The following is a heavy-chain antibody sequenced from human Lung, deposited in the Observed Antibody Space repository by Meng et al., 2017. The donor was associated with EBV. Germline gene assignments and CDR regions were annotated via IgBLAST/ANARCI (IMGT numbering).Heavy chain of an antibody. CDR2: IYWDDDK. CDR3: AHLIAARPFDY. Sequence: QIHLKDSGPTLVKPTLTLTLTCTFSGFSLSTRGVGVGWIRQPPGKALEWLALIYWDDDKRYSPSLKSRLTITKDTSKNQVVLTMTNMDPVDAATYFCAHLIAARPFDYWGQGTLVTVSS. V-gene: IGHV2-5*02. D-gene: IGHD6-6*01. CDR1: GFSLSTRGVG. J-gene: IGHJ4*02.